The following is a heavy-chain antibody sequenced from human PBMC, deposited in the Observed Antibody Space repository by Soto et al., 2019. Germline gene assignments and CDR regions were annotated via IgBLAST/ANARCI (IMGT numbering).Heavy chain of an antibody. CDR2: INAGNGNT. J-gene: IGHJ1*01. V-gene: IGHV1-3*05. CDR1: GYTFTSYA. D-gene: IGHD3-22*01. CDR3: ARGRRDSSATGDFQH. Sequence: QVQLVQSGAEEKKPGASVKVSCKASGYTFTSYAMHWVRQAPGQRLEWMGWINAGNGNTKYSQKFQGRVTITRDTAASTDYMELSSLRSEDTAVYYCARGRRDSSATGDFQHWGQGTLVTVSS.